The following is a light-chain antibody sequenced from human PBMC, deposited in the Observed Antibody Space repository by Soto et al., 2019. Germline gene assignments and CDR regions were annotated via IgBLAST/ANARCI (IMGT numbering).Light chain of an antibody. CDR3: QSADNSGVYYV. Sequence: SSELTQTPSVSVSPGQTARITCSGDALPKQNAYWYQQKPGQAPVLATYKDIERPSGIPERFSGSSSGTTVTLTISRVQAEDEADYYCQSADNSGVYYVFGTGTKLTVL. V-gene: IGLV3-25*03. J-gene: IGLJ1*01. CDR1: ALPKQN. CDR2: KDI.